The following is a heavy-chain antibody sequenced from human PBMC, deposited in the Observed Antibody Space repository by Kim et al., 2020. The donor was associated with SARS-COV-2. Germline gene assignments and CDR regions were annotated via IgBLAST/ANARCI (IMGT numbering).Heavy chain of an antibody. Sequence: GGSLRLSCAASGFTFSSYAMSWVRQAPGKGLEWVSAISGSGGSTYYADSVKGRFTISRDNSKNTLYLQMNSLRAEDTAVYYCAKDGSGSYYEGNWFDPWGQGTLVTVSS. D-gene: IGHD1-26*01. J-gene: IGHJ5*02. V-gene: IGHV3-23*01. CDR1: GFTFSSYA. CDR2: ISGSGGST. CDR3: AKDGSGSYYEGNWFDP.